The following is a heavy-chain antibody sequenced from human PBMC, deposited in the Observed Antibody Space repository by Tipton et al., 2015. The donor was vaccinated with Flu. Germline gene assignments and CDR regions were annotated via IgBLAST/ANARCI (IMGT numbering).Heavy chain of an antibody. V-gene: IGHV1-2*02. J-gene: IGHJ6*02. CDR2: INPNSGGT. D-gene: IGHD3-3*01. Sequence: QVQLVQSGAEVKKPGASVKVSCKASGYTFTGYYMHWVRQAPGQGLEWMGWINPNSGGTNYAQKFQGRVTMTRDTSISTAYMELGGLRSDDTAVYYCASPNYYDFWSGYLPPRGLYGMDVWGQGTTVTVSS. CDR1: GYTFTGYY. CDR3: ASPNYYDFWSGYLPPRGLYGMDV.